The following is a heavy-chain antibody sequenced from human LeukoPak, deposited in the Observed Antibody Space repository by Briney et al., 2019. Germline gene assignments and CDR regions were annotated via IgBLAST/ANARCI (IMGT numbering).Heavy chain of an antibody. Sequence: SVKVSCKVSGGTFSSFTISWLRQAQGPGLELMGGIIPIFGSTNYAQKFQGRVTNTADDSTSTAYMEVTSLTSDDTAVYYCARGYDVGDYVPYSYWGQGTLVIVSS. CDR2: IIPIFGST. J-gene: IGHJ4*02. V-gene: IGHV1-69*01. CDR1: GGTFSSFT. D-gene: IGHD4-17*01. CDR3: ARGYDVGDYVPYSY.